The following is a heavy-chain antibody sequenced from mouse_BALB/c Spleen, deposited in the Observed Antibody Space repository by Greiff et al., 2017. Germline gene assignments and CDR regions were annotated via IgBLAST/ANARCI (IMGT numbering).Heavy chain of an antibody. CDR3: ARDSLAMDY. Sequence: EVKVIESGGGLVQPGGSRKLSCAASGFTFSSFGMHWVRQAPEKGLEWVAYISSGSSTIYYADTVKGRFTISRDNPKNTLFLQMTSLRSEDTAMYYCARDSLAMDYWGQGTSVTVSS. CDR2: ISSGSSTI. J-gene: IGHJ4*01. CDR1: GFTFSSFG. V-gene: IGHV5-17*02.